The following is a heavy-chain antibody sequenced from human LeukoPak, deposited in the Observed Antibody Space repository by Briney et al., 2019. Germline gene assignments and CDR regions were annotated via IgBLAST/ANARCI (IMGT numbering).Heavy chain of an antibody. CDR2: IYYSGST. D-gene: IGHD3-9*01. CDR1: GGSISSGDYY. J-gene: IGHJ4*02. Sequence: SETLSLTCTVSGGSISSGDYYWSWIRQPPGKGLEWIGYIYYSGSTYYNPSLKSRVTISVDTPKNQFSLKLSSVTAADTAVYYCARGPTYYDILTGYYPIDYWGQGTLVTVSS. CDR3: ARGPTYYDILTGYYPIDY. V-gene: IGHV4-30-4*02.